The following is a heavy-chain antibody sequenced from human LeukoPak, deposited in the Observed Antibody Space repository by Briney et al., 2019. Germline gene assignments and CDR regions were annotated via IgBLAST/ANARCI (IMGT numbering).Heavy chain of an antibody. CDR1: GFTFSNYA. Sequence: PGGSLRLSCAASGFTFSNYAMSWVRQAPGKGLECISGFSGSGGRTFYADSVKGRFTISRDNSKNTLYLQMNNLRVEDTAVFYCVNGESFYGDYGFDYWGQGTLVTVSS. CDR3: VNGESFYGDYGFDY. V-gene: IGHV3-23*01. CDR2: FSGSGGRT. D-gene: IGHD4-17*01. J-gene: IGHJ4*02.